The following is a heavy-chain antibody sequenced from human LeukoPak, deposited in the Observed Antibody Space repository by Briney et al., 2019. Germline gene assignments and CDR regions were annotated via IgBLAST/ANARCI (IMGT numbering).Heavy chain of an antibody. CDR1: GGTFSSYA. J-gene: IGHJ5*02. Sequence: ASVKVSCKASGGTFSSYAISWVRQAPGQGLEWMGGIIPIFGTANYAQKFQGRVTITADESTSTAYMELSSLRSEDTAVYYCARRGFSGYSSSWYDHWGQGTLVTVSS. D-gene: IGHD5-12*01. CDR3: ARRGFSGYSSSWYDH. CDR2: IIPIFGTA. V-gene: IGHV1-69*13.